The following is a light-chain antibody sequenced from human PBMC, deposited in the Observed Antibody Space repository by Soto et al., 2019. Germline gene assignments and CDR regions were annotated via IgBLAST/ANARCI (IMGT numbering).Light chain of an antibody. CDR2: GNN. J-gene: IGLJ1*01. CDR3: QSYDSSLSGSYV. Sequence: QSVLTQPPSVSGAPGQTVTISCTGSSSNIGAGYDVQWYHQFPGTAPKLLIYGNNNRPSGVPDRFSGSKSGTSASLAITGLQAEDEADYYCQSYDSSLSGSYVFGTGTKLTVL. CDR1: SSNIGAGYD. V-gene: IGLV1-40*01.